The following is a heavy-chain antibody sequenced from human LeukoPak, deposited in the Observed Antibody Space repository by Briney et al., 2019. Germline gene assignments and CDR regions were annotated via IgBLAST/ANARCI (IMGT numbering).Heavy chain of an antibody. D-gene: IGHD3-10*01. CDR1: GFTFSSYA. CDR2: ISGSGGST. J-gene: IGHJ6*04. Sequence: QPGGSLRLSCAASGFTFSSYAMSWVRQAPGKGLEWVSAISGSGGSTYYADSVKGRFTISRDNSKNTLYLQMNSLRAEDTAVYYCAKDQPLYYYGSGSYFPNFHKDVWGKGTTVTISS. V-gene: IGHV3-23*01. CDR3: AKDQPLYYYGSGSYFPNFHKDV.